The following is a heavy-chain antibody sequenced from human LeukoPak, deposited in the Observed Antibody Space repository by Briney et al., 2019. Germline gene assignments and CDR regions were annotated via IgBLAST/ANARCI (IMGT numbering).Heavy chain of an antibody. Sequence: PGGSLRLSCAASGFTFSSYAMSWVRQAPGKGLEWVSALSGSGGSTYYADSVKGRFTISRDNSKNTLYLQMNSLRAEDTAVYYCAKDLSIVVVVAATGGFDYWGQGTLVTVSS. CDR1: GFTFSSYA. J-gene: IGHJ4*02. D-gene: IGHD2-15*01. V-gene: IGHV3-23*01. CDR2: LSGSGGST. CDR3: AKDLSIVVVVAATGGFDY.